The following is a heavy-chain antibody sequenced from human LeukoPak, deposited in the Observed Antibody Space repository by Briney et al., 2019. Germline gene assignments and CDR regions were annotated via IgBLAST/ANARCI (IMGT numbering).Heavy chain of an antibody. D-gene: IGHD5-24*01. CDR3: ARDNSVRDETWWFNP. V-gene: IGHV1-46*01. J-gene: IGHJ5*02. Sequence: LWDSVKVSCKAFGYTFTSNYMHWVRQAPGQGPEWMGVISPSGGSTTYAQKFQGRVTLTRDMSTSTDYLEPSSLRSEDTAVYYCARDNSVRDETWWFNPWGQGTLVTVSS. CDR1: GYTFTSNY. CDR2: ISPSGGST.